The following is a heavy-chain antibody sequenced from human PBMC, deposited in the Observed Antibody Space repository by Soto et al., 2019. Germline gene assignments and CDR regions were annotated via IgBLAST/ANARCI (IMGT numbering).Heavy chain of an antibody. CDR3: VRGRWWFDP. Sequence: EVQMVESGGGLAQPGGSQRLSCTASGCTFSSYSMNWVRQAPGKGLEWVSHISGSGGSTYYADSVKGRFTISRDNAENSLYLQMSSLRADDTAVYYCVRGRWWFDPWGQGALVTVSS. J-gene: IGHJ5*02. CDR2: ISGSGGST. CDR1: GCTFSSYS. V-gene: IGHV3-48*04.